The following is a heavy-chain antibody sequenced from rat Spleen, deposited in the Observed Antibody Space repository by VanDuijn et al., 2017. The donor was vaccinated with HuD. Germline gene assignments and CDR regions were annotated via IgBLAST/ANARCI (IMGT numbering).Heavy chain of an antibody. V-gene: IGHV3-3*01. CDR1: GYSITSSLR. CDR3: ARSEGTHYYLPFAD. Sequence: EVQLQESGPGLVKPSQSLSLTCSVIGYSITSSLRWNWIRQFPGNKLEWMGYINYSGSTTYNPSLKSRISITRDTSKNQFFLQVNSVTTEDTATYYCARSEGTHYYLPFADWGQGTLVTVSS. J-gene: IGHJ3*01. D-gene: IGHD1-12*02. CDR2: INYSGST.